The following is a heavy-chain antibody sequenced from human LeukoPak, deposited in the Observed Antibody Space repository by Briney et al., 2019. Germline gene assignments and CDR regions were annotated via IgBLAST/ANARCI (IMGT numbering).Heavy chain of an antibody. V-gene: IGHV4-34*01. CDR3: ARHRRGSSSWSKGWFDP. CDR2: INHSGST. Sequence: SETMSLTCAVYGGSFSGYYWNWIRQPPGKGLEWIGEINHSGSTNYNPSLKSRVTISVDTSKNQFSLKLSSVTAADTAVYYCARHRRGSSSWSKGWFDPWGQGTLVTVSS. CDR1: GGSFSGYY. D-gene: IGHD6-13*01. J-gene: IGHJ5*02.